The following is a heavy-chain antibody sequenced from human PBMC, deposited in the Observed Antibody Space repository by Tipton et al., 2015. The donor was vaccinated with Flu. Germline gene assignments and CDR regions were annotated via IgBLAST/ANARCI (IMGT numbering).Heavy chain of an antibody. CDR3: ARAPTTAVAYV. J-gene: IGHJ4*02. D-gene: IGHD5-18*01. CDR1: GASISSGYSY. Sequence: GLVKPSETLSLTCTVSGASISSGYSYWSWVRQPAGKGLEWIGRIFTTGSTNYNPSLQSRVCISVDTSKNQFSLKLSSVTAADTAVYYCARAPTTAVAYVWGQGTLVTVS. CDR2: IFTTGST. V-gene: IGHV4-61*02.